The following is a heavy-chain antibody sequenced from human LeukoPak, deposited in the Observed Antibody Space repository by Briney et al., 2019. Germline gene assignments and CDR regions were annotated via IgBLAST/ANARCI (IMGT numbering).Heavy chain of an antibody. J-gene: IGHJ4*02. V-gene: IGHV4-4*07. CDR2: IYTSGST. CDR3: ARGPTTRYDILYYFDY. CDR1: GGSISSYY. Sequence: SETLSLTCTVSGGSISSYYWSWIRQPAGKGLEWIGRIYTSGSTYYNPSLKSRVTISVDTSKNQFSLKLSSVTAADTAVYYCARGPTTRYDILYYFDYWGQGTLVTVSS. D-gene: IGHD3-9*01.